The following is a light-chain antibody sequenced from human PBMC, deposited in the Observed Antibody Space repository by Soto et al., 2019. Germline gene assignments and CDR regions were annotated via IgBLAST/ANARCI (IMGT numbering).Light chain of an antibody. V-gene: IGKV3-20*01. Sequence: EIVLTQSPGTLSLSPLEIATVSFMASQSVSSIYFAWYQQKRGQAPRLLIYAASSRATCIPDRFSGSGSGTDFTLTITRLEPEDSAMYYCQQYGSSGGITFGHGTRLEIK. CDR2: AAS. CDR3: QQYGSSGGIT. J-gene: IGKJ5*01. CDR1: QSVSSIY.